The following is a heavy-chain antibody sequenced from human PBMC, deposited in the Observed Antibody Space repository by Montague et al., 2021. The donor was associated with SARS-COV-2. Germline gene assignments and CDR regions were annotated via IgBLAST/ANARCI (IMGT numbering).Heavy chain of an antibody. CDR3: AKEEISLVRGVIAHPNYYTGIGV. Sequence: SLRLSCAVSGFTFSDSAMSWVRQSPGKGLEWVSSIYNVTGITHYADSVKGRFTISRDSSTNTLYLQMNSLRAEDTALYYCAKEEISLVRGVIAHPNYYTGIGVWGQGTTVTVSS. CDR1: GFTFSDSA. V-gene: IGHV3-23*03. CDR2: IYNVTGIT. D-gene: IGHD3-10*01. J-gene: IGHJ6*02.